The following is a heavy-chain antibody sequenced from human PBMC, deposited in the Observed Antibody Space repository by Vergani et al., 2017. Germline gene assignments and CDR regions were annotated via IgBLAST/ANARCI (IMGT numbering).Heavy chain of an antibody. J-gene: IGHJ6*03. V-gene: IGHV1-2*02. Sequence: QVQLVQSGAEVKKPGASVKVSCKASGYTFTGYYIHWVRQAPGQGLEWMGWINPSSGGTNYAQKFQGRVTMTRDTSISTAYMELSRLRSDDTAVYYCARAYQAPYDFWGGYFYDYYYMDVWGKGTTVTVSS. D-gene: IGHD3-3*01. CDR1: GYTFTGYY. CDR3: ARAYQAPYDFWGGYFYDYYYMDV. CDR2: INPSSGGT.